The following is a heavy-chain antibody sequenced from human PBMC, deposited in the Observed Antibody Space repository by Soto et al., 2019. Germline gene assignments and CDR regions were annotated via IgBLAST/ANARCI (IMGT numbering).Heavy chain of an antibody. D-gene: IGHD3-9*01. J-gene: IGHJ3*02. Sequence: GESLKISCKVSGYSFTSYWIGWVRQMPGKGLEWMGIIYPGDSDTRYSPPFQGQVTISADKSISTAYLQWSSLKASDTAMYYCARAAHYDILTGYYDGAAFDIWGQGTMVTVSS. V-gene: IGHV5-51*01. CDR1: GYSFTSYW. CDR2: IYPGDSDT. CDR3: ARAAHYDILTGYYDGAAFDI.